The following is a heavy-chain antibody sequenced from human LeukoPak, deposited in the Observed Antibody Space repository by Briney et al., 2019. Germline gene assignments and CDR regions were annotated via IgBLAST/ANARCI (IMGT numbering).Heavy chain of an antibody. J-gene: IGHJ6*02. Sequence: GASVKVSCKASGYTFTSYYMHWVRQAPGQGLEWMRIINPSGGSTSYAQKFQGRVTMTRDTSTSTVYMELSSLRSEDTAVYYCARDLYSSSWPRTNGMDVWGQGTTVTVSS. CDR2: INPSGGST. CDR3: ARDLYSSSWPRTNGMDV. D-gene: IGHD6-13*01. CDR1: GYTFTSYY. V-gene: IGHV1-46*01.